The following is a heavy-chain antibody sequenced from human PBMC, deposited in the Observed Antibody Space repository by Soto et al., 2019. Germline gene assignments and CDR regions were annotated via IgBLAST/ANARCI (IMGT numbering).Heavy chain of an antibody. Sequence: SETLSLTCTVSGGSISSSSYYWGWIRQPPGKGLEWIGSIYYSGSTYYNPSLKSRVTISVDTSKNQFSLKLSSVTAADTAVYYCARRDSGYDTYFDYWGQGTPVTVSS. CDR3: ARRDSGYDTYFDY. CDR2: IYYSGST. D-gene: IGHD5-12*01. V-gene: IGHV4-39*01. CDR1: GGSISSSSYY. J-gene: IGHJ4*02.